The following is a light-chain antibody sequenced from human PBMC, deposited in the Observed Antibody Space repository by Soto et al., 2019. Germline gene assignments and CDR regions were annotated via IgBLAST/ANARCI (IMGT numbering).Light chain of an antibody. CDR3: AAWDGSLGSPNTV. J-gene: IGLJ1*01. CDR2: RNN. CDR1: SSNIGSNS. Sequence: QSVLTQPPSASGTPGQRVTVSCSGSSSNIGSNSVNWYQQVPGAAPKLLIYRNNQRPSGVPDRFSGSKSGTSASLDISGLRSEDEGDYYCAAWDGSLGSPNTVFGTGTKVTVL. V-gene: IGLV1-47*01.